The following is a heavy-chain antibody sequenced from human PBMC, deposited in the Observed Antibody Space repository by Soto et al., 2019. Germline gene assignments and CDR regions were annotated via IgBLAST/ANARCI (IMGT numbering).Heavy chain of an antibody. D-gene: IGHD5-12*01. CDR1: GGTFSSYA. Sequence: GASVKVSCKASGGTFSSYAISWVRQAPGQGLEWMGGIIPIFGTANYAQKFQGRVTITADESTSTAYMELSSLRSEDTAVYYCARASPTDSGCDYYFDYWGQGTLVTVSS. J-gene: IGHJ4*02. CDR2: IIPIFGTA. CDR3: ARASPTDSGCDYYFDY. V-gene: IGHV1-69*13.